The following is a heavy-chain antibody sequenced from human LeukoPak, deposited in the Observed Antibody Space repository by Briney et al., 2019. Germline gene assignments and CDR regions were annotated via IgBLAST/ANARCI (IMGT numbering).Heavy chain of an antibody. V-gene: IGHV3-23*01. CDR1: GFTFSNYA. CDR3: AKDYDSSHYYTGP. J-gene: IGHJ5*02. Sequence: PGGSLRLSCVASGFTFSNYAFNWVRQAPGKGLEWGSTISTNVDGTHYADSVKGRYTVSRDNSKDTLYLQMDSLRAEDTAIYYCAKDYDSSHYYTGPWGQGTLVTVSS. CDR2: ISTNVDGT. D-gene: IGHD3-22*01.